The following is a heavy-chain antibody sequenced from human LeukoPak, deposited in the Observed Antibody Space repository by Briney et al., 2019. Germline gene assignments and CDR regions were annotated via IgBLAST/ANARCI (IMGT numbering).Heavy chain of an antibody. V-gene: IGHV3-21*01. CDR3: ARDEMVEMATTV. J-gene: IGHJ4*02. CDR1: GFTFSSYS. CDR2: ISSSSSYI. D-gene: IGHD5-24*01. Sequence: GGSLRLSCAASGFTFSSYSMNWVRQAPGKGLEWVSSISSSSSYIYHADSVKGRFTISRDNAKNSLYLQMNSLRAEDTVVYYCARDEMVEMATTVWGQGTLVTVSS.